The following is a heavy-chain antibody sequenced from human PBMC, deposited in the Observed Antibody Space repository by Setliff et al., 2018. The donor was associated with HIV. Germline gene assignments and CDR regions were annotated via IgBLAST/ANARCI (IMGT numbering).Heavy chain of an antibody. CDR1: GASIRSQY. CDR2: ISYSGST. V-gene: IGHV4-59*11. J-gene: IGHJ6*03. D-gene: IGHD2-8*02. Sequence: PSETLSLTCTVSGASIRSQYWSWIRKPPGKGLEWIGYISYSGSTNYNPSLESRVAMSVDTSKQQFSLEVSSVTAADTAVYYCARLLPVATGHYYMDVWGKGTTVTVSS. CDR3: ARLLPVATGHYYMDV.